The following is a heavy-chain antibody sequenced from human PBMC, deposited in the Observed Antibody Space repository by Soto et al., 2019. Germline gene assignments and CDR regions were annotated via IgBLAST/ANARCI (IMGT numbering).Heavy chain of an antibody. Sequence: GASVKVSCKASGYTFTSYGISWVRQAPGQGLEWMGWISAYNGNTNYAQKLQGRVTMTTDTSTSTAYMELRSLRSDDTAVYYCARDRRPVRYFDWWPFDYWGQGTLVTVSS. CDR1: GYTFTSYG. CDR2: ISAYNGNT. J-gene: IGHJ4*02. CDR3: ARDRRPVRYFDWWPFDY. D-gene: IGHD3-9*01. V-gene: IGHV1-18*01.